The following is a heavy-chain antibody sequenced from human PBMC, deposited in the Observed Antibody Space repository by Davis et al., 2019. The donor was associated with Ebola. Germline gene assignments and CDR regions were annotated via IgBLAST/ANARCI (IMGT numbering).Heavy chain of an antibody. Sequence: GGSLRLSCAASGFTFSSYSMNWVRQAPGKGLEWVSSISSSSSYIYYADSVKGRFTISRDNAKNSLYLQMKSLRAEDTAVYYCARLRGCSGGSCYSVPYGMDVWGQGTTVTVSS. J-gene: IGHJ6*02. CDR1: GFTFSSYS. D-gene: IGHD2-15*01. CDR2: ISSSSSYI. CDR3: ARLRGCSGGSCYSVPYGMDV. V-gene: IGHV3-21*01.